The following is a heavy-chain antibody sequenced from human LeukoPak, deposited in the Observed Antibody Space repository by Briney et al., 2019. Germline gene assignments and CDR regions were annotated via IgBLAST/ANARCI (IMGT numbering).Heavy chain of an antibody. V-gene: IGHV3-30*18. J-gene: IGHJ6*02. D-gene: IGHD3-9*01. CDR3: AKVGLDYDILTGYRNTDYYYYYGMDV. Sequence: GRSLRLSCAASGFTFSSYGMHWVRQAPGKGLEWVAVISNDGSNKYYADSVKGRFTISRDNSKNTLYLQMNSLRAEDTAVYYCAKVGLDYDILTGYRNTDYYYYYGMDVWGQGTTVTVSS. CDR1: GFTFSSYG. CDR2: ISNDGSNK.